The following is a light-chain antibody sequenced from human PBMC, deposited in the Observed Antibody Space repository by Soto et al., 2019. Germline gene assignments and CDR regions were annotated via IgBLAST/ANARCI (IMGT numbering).Light chain of an antibody. CDR1: QSVSSL. J-gene: IGKJ2*01. Sequence: VLTQSPATLSVSPGERVTLSCRASQSVSSLLAWYQQKPGQAPRLLIYSTSTRATGIPARFSGSGSGTEFTLTISSLQSEDFAIYYCLQYHYWPYTFGQGTNLEIK. V-gene: IGKV3-15*01. CDR3: LQYHYWPYT. CDR2: STS.